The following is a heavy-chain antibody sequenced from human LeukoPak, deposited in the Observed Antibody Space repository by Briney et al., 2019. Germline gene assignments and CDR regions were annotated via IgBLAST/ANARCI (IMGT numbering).Heavy chain of an antibody. Sequence: PGGSLRLSCAAPGFTFSGSAMDRVRQASGEGVGGVGRIRSKANSYATAYAASVKGRFTISRDDSKNTAYLQMNSLKTEDTAVYYCTRRGVVPAAMGDYWGQGTLVTVSS. CDR3: TRRGVVPAAMGDY. CDR2: IRSKANSYAT. V-gene: IGHV3-73*01. J-gene: IGHJ4*02. CDR1: GFTFSGSA. D-gene: IGHD2-2*01.